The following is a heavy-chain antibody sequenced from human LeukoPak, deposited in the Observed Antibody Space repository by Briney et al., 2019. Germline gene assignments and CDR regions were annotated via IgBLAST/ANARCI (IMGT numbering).Heavy chain of an antibody. D-gene: IGHD2-15*01. CDR1: GGSSSGYY. J-gene: IGHJ3*02. CDR2: INHSGST. V-gene: IGHV4-34*01. Sequence: SETLSLTCAVYGGSSSGYYWSWIRQPPGKGLEWIGEINHSGSTNYNPSLKSRVTVSVDTSKNQFSLTLTSVTAADTAVYYWARDGGGDIVVAFAFDIWGQGTMVTVSS. CDR3: ARDGGGDIVVAFAFDI.